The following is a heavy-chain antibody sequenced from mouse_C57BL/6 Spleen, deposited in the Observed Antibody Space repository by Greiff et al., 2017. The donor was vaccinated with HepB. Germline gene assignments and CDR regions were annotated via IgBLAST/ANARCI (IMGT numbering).Heavy chain of an antibody. CDR3: AREKVDDGPPTEYFDV. CDR1: GYTFTGYW. J-gene: IGHJ1*03. Sequence: QVTLKESGAELMKPGASVKLSCKATGYTFTGYWIEWVKQRPGHGLEWIGEILPGSGSTNYNEKFKGKATFTADTSSNTAYMQLSSLTTEDSAIYYCAREKVDDGPPTEYFDVWGTGTTVTVSS. CDR2: ILPGSGST. D-gene: IGHD2-3*01. V-gene: IGHV1-9*01.